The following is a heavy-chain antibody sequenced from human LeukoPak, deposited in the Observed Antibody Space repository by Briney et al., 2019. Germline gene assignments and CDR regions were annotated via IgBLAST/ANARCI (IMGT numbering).Heavy chain of an antibody. Sequence: GGSLRLSCAASGFTFSSNWMTWLRQAPEKGLEWVANIKEDGSATYYVDSVKGRFTISRDNAKNSLYLQMNSLRAEDTAIYYCPSGGTRSPIDWGPGTLVTVSS. CDR2: IKEDGSAT. V-gene: IGHV3-7*01. D-gene: IGHD6-25*01. CDR1: GFTFSSNW. J-gene: IGHJ4*02. CDR3: PSGGTRSPID.